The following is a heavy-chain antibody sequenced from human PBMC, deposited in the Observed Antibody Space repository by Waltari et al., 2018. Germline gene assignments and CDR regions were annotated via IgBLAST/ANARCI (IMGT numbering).Heavy chain of an antibody. D-gene: IGHD6-13*01. J-gene: IGHJ4*02. Sequence: QVQLVQSGAEVKKPGSSVKVSCKASGGTFSSYTISWVRQAPGQGLEWMGRVIPILGIANYAQKVQGRVTITADKSTSTAYMELSSLRSEDTAVYYCARDLRGAAAGADYWGQGTLVTVSS. CDR1: GGTFSSYT. CDR3: ARDLRGAAAGADY. V-gene: IGHV1-69*08. CDR2: VIPILGIA.